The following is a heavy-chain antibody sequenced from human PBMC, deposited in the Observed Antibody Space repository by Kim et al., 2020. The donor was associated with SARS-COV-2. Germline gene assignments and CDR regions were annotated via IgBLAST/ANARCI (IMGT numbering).Heavy chain of an antibody. CDR1: GYTFTGYY. D-gene: IGHD1-26*01. J-gene: IGHJ3*02. Sequence: ASVKVSCKASGYTFTGYYMHWVRQAPGQGLEWMGRINPNSGGTNYAQKFQGRVTMTRDTSISTAYMELSRLRSDDTAVYYCARSIVGAIDAFDIWGQGTMVTVSS. V-gene: IGHV1-2*06. CDR3: ARSIVGAIDAFDI. CDR2: INPNSGGT.